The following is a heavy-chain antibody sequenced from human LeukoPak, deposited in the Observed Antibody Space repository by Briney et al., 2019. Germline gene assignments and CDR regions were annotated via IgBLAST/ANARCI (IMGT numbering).Heavy chain of an antibody. Sequence: GGSLRLSCTASGFTFSGYSMNWIRQAPGKGLEWVSSFGTRSTSVYHAGSVKGRFAISRDNAKSSLYLQMNSLRAEDTALYYCAREVSEGFDFWGQGTLVTVSS. V-gene: IGHV3-21*01. CDR1: GFTFSGYS. D-gene: IGHD3-22*01. CDR2: FGTRSTSV. CDR3: AREVSEGFDF. J-gene: IGHJ4*02.